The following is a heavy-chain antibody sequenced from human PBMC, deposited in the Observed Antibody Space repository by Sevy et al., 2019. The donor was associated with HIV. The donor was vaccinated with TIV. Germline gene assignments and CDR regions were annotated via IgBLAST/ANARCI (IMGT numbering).Heavy chain of an antibody. J-gene: IGHJ4*02. D-gene: IGHD2-2*01. CDR3: ARADIVVVPAATNFDY. CDR2: IKQDGSEK. V-gene: IGHV3-7*01. Sequence: GGSLRLSCAASGFTFSSYWMSWVRQAPGKGLEWVANIKQDGSEKYYVDSVKGRFTISSDNAKNSLYLQMNSLRAEDTAVYYCARADIVVVPAATNFDYWGQGTLVTVSS. CDR1: GFTFSSYW.